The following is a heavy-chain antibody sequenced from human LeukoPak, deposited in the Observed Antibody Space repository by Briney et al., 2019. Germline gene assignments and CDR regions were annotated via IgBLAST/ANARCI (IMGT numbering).Heavy chain of an antibody. CDR3: AKDGVSVFGVIISFDF. D-gene: IGHD3-3*01. Sequence: GRSLRLSCAVSGFIFDNYAMHWVRQAPGKGLEGVSGINWNGDIIGYADSVKGRFTISRDNAKNSLYLQMSSLRAEDTAFYYCAKDGVSVFGVIISFDFWGQGTLVTVSS. J-gene: IGHJ4*02. CDR1: GFIFDNYA. V-gene: IGHV3-9*01. CDR2: INWNGDII.